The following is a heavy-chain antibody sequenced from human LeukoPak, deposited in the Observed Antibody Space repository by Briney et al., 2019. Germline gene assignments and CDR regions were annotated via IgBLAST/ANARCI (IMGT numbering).Heavy chain of an antibody. J-gene: IGHJ4*02. Sequence: ASVKVSCKASGYTFTGYYMHWVRQAPGQGLEWMGWISAYNGNTNYAQKLQGRVTMTTDTSTSTAYMELRSLRSDDTAVYYCARVSYDILTGYLFDYWGQGTLVTVSS. CDR3: ARVSYDILTGYLFDY. CDR1: GYTFTGYY. CDR2: ISAYNGNT. V-gene: IGHV1-18*04. D-gene: IGHD3-9*01.